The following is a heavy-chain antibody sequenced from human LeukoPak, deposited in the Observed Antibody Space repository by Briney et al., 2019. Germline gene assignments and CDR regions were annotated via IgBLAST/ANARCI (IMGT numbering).Heavy chain of an antibody. CDR2: ISSSSSYI. J-gene: IGHJ4*02. Sequence: GGSLRLSCAASGFTFSSYSMNWVRQAPGKGLEWVSSISSSSSYIYYADSVKGRFTISRDNSKNTLYLQMNSLRAEDTAVYYCAKDLRKYQLAYFDYWGQGTLVTVSS. CDR1: GFTFSSYS. V-gene: IGHV3-21*01. D-gene: IGHD2-2*01. CDR3: AKDLRKYQLAYFDY.